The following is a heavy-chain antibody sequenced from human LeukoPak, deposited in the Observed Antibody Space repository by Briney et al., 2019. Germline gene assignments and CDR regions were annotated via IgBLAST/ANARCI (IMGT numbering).Heavy chain of an antibody. J-gene: IGHJ4*02. V-gene: IGHV3-74*01. CDR2: ISNDGSST. D-gene: IGHD3-3*01. CDR3: ARVGDFWYGYYPDY. Sequence: PGGSLRLSCAASGFTFSSYWMHWVRQAPGKGLVWASRISNDGSSTSYADSVKGRFTISRDNAKNTLYLQMNSLRVEDTAVYYCARVGDFWYGYYPDYWGQGTLVTVSS. CDR1: GFTFSSYW.